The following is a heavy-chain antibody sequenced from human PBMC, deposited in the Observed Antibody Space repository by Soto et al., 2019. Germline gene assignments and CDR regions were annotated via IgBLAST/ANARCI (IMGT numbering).Heavy chain of an antibody. CDR2: IYYTGNT. V-gene: IGHV4-39*01. Sequence: QLQLQESGPGLVEPSETLSLTCTVSGGSISGSDYYWAWIRQPPGKGLEWLGTIYYTGNTYYNPALRSRVTLSVDTSKNQFSLNLNSVSAADTAVYFFAEMRGQWLPRDWGQGTLVTVSS. J-gene: IGHJ4*02. D-gene: IGHD6-19*01. CDR3: AEMRGQWLPRD. CDR1: GGSISGSDYY.